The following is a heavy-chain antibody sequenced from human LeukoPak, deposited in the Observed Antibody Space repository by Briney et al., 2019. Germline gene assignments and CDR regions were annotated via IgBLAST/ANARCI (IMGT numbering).Heavy chain of an antibody. D-gene: IGHD2-21*01. J-gene: IGHJ4*02. Sequence: PGRSLRLSCTASGFTFGDYAMSWVRQAPGKGLEWVGFIRSKAYGGTTEYAASVKGRFTISRDDSKSIAYLQMNSLKTEDTAVYYCTRVGGDGLYYFDYWGQGTLVSVFS. V-gene: IGHV3-49*04. CDR3: TRVGGDGLYYFDY. CDR1: GFTFGDYA. CDR2: IRSKAYGGTT.